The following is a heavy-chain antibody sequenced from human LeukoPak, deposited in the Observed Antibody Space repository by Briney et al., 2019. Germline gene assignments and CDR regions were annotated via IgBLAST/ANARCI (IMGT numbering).Heavy chain of an antibody. CDR2: ISWNSGSI. Sequence: GRSLRLSCAASGFTFDDYAMHWVRQAPGKGLEWVSGISWNSGSIGYADSVKGRFTISRDNAKNSLYLQMNSLRAEDTALYYCARLNEGQRITMVRGVIPPPPQAMIVVPRYFDYWGQGTLVTVSS. CDR1: GFTFDDYA. D-gene: IGHD3-10*01. J-gene: IGHJ4*02. V-gene: IGHV3-9*01. CDR3: ARLNEGQRITMVRGVIPPPPQAMIVVPRYFDY.